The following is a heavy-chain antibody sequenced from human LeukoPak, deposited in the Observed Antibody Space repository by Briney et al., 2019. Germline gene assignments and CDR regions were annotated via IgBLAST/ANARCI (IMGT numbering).Heavy chain of an antibody. J-gene: IGHJ6*02. CDR3: ARMYSSSMSALDV. D-gene: IGHD6-6*01. CDR1: GFTFSSYA. CDR2: ISYDGSNK. Sequence: PGRSLRLSCAASGFTFSSYAMHWVRQAPGKGLEWVAVISYDGSNKYYADSVKGRFTISRDNSKNTLYLQMNSLRAEDTAVYYCARMYSSSMSALDVWGQGTTATVSS. V-gene: IGHV3-30-3*01.